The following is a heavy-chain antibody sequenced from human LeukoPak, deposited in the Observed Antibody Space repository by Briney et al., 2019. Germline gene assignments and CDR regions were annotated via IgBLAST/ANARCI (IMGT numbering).Heavy chain of an antibody. V-gene: IGHV3-23*01. CDR3: ARDGTAMVITNGYFDY. CDR1: GFTFASYA. Sequence: HPGGSLRLSCAASGFTFASYAMTWVRQAPGKGLEWVSDVSGSGGSTYSADSVKGRFTISRYNSKNTLYLQINSLRAEDTAVYYCARDGTAMVITNGYFDYWGQGTLVTVSS. J-gene: IGHJ4*02. D-gene: IGHD5-18*01. CDR2: VSGSGGST.